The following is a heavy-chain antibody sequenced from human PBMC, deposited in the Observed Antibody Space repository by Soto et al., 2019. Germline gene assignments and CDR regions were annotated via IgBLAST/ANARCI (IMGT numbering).Heavy chain of an antibody. J-gene: IGHJ6*02. V-gene: IGHV1-69*13. Sequence: SVKVSCKASGGTFSSYAISWVRQAPGQGLEWMGGIIPIFGTANYAQKFQGRVTITADESTSTAYMELSSLRSEDTAVYYCARIAVAGGAYYYYGMDVWGQGTTVTVS. CDR1: GGTFSSYA. CDR3: ARIAVAGGAYYYYGMDV. D-gene: IGHD6-19*01. CDR2: IIPIFGTA.